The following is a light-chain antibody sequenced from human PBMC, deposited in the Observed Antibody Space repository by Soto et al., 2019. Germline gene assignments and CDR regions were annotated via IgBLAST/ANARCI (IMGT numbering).Light chain of an antibody. Sequence: EVVLTQSPGTLSLSPGERATLSCRASQSVTSNYLAWYQQRPGQAPRLLIYGASIRATGVPDRFSGSGSGTDFTLTITRLEPEDFAVYYCQQYVTSPLMYTFGQGTKLDIK. CDR2: GAS. CDR1: QSVTSNY. J-gene: IGKJ2*01. V-gene: IGKV3-20*01. CDR3: QQYVTSPLMYT.